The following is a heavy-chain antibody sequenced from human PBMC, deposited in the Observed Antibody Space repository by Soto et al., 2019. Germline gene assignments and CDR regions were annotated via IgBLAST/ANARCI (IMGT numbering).Heavy chain of an antibody. V-gene: IGHV1-18*01. D-gene: IGHD3-16*01. Sequence: QVQLVQSGAEVKKPGASVKVSCKASGYTFTSYGISWVRQAPGQGLEWMGWISAYNGNTNYAQKLQGRVTMTTDTPTSTSFRALRSLRSGVTDVYYCERGSSFGGDGGGYFDYWGQGTLVTVSS. CDR1: GYTFTSYG. J-gene: IGHJ4*02. CDR3: ERGSSFGGDGGGYFDY. CDR2: ISAYNGNT.